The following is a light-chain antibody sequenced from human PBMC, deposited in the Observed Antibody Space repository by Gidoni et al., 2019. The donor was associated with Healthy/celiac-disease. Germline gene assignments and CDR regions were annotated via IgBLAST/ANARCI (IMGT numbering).Light chain of an antibody. CDR3: QQYGSSPYT. V-gene: IGKV3-20*01. Sequence: IVLTQSPGTLSLSPGARATLSCRASQRVSSSYLAWYQQKPGQAPRLLIYGASSRATGIPDRFSGSGSGTDFTLPISRLEPEDFAVYYCQQYGSSPYTFGQGAKLEIK. J-gene: IGKJ2*01. CDR1: QRVSSSY. CDR2: GAS.